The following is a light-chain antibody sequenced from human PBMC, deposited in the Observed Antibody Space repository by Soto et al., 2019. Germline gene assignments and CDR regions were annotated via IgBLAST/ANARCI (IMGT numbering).Light chain of an antibody. CDR3: QQYESTPPT. V-gene: IGKV4-1*01. J-gene: IGKJ2*01. CDR1: QSVLYSSNNKNY. CDR2: WAS. Sequence: DIVMTQSPDSLAVSLGERATINCKFSQSVLYSSNNKNYLAWYQQRPGQPPKLLIYWASTRESGVPDRFSGSGSGTDFTLTITSLQAEDVAVYYCQQYESTPPTFGQGTKLDIK.